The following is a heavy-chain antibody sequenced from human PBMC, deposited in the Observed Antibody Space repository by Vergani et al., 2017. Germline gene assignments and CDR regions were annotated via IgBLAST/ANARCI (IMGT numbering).Heavy chain of an antibody. CDR2: IKSDGSIT. J-gene: IGHJ4*02. CDR3: TTPTKWELRYYVDY. Sequence: DVHLAESGGGFFQPGGSLRLSCSASGFSFNSYWMHWVRQVPGKGLLWVSRIKSDGSITAYADSVKGRFTISRDDSKNTLYLQMNSLKTEDTAVYYCTTPTKWELRYYVDYWGQGTLVTVSS. CDR1: GFSFNSYW. V-gene: IGHV3-74*03. D-gene: IGHD3-9*01.